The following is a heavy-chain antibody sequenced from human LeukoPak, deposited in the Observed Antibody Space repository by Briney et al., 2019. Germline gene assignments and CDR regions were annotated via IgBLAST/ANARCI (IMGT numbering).Heavy chain of an antibody. D-gene: IGHD1-7*01. CDR1: GFTFSSYE. J-gene: IGHJ6*03. CDR3: ARLYNWNFGYMDV. V-gene: IGHV3-48*01. CDR2: ISSSSSTI. Sequence: GGSLRLFCAASGFTFSSYEMNWVRQAPGKGLEWVSYISSSSSTIYYADSVKGRFTISRDNAKNSLYVQMNSLRVEDTAVYYCARLYNWNFGYMDVWGKGTTVTVSS.